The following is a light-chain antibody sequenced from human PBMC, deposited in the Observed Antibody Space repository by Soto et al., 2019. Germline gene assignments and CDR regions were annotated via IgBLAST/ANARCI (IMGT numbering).Light chain of an antibody. V-gene: IGKV1-39*01. CDR2: GAS. CDR1: QSISSY. J-gene: IGKJ1*01. CDR3: QQYNSYWT. Sequence: DIQMTQSPSSLSASVGDGVTITCRASQSISSYLNWYQHKPGKAPKLLIFGASSLQSGVPSRFSGSGSGTEFTLTISSLQPDDFATYYCQQYNSYWTFGRGTKVDI.